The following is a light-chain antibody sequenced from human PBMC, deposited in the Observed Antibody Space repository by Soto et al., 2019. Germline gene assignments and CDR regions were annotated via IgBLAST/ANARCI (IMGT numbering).Light chain of an antibody. CDR2: GAS. CDR1: QSISSF. J-gene: IGKJ5*01. CDR3: QRYSSSPT. Sequence: DIVMTQSLATLSVSPVEGAALSFRTRQSISSFLAWHQQKPGHAPRLLISGASSRATGIPDRFSGSGSGTDFTLTISRLAHEDFAVYYCQRYSSSPTFGQGTRLEI. V-gene: IGKV3-20*01.